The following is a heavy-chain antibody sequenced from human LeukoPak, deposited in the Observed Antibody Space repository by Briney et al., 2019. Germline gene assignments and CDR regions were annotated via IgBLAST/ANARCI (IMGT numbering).Heavy chain of an antibody. D-gene: IGHD3-9*01. Sequence: GGSLRLSCAASGFTFSSYDMHWVRQATGKGLEWVSAIGTAGDTYYPGSVKGRFTISRENAKNSLYLQMNSLRAGDTAVYYCARELRYFDWMQSDYYYYYGMDVWGQGTTVTVSS. V-gene: IGHV3-13*01. CDR2: IGTAGDT. CDR1: GFTFSSYD. CDR3: ARELRYFDWMQSDYYYYYGMDV. J-gene: IGHJ6*02.